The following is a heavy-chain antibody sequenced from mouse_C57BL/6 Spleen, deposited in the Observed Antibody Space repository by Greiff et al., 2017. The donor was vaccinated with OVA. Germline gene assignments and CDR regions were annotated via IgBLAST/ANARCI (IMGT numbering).Heavy chain of an antibody. CDR2: IDPSDSYN. CDR1: GFTFNSYW. V-gene: IGHV1-69*01. Sequence: VQLQQSGAELVMPGASVKLSCKASGFTFNSYWMHWVQQRPGQGLEWIGEIDPSDSYNNYNQKLKGKSTLTIDKSPITAYMQLSSLTSEDTAVYYCARSGNLYAMDYWGQGTSVTVSS. CDR3: ARSGNLYAMDY. J-gene: IGHJ4*01. D-gene: IGHD2-1*01.